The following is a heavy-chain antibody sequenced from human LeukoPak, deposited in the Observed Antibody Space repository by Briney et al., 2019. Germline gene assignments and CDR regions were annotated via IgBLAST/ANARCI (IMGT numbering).Heavy chain of an antibody. D-gene: IGHD3-22*01. V-gene: IGHV1-69*05. J-gene: IGHJ4*02. Sequence: SVKVSCKASGGTFSSYAISWVRQAPGQGLEWMGGIIPIFGTANYAQKFQGRVTITTDESTSTAYMELSSLRSEDTAVYYCARGLSGDSSGYLGYWGQGTLVTVSS. CDR2: IIPIFGTA. CDR3: ARGLSGDSSGYLGY. CDR1: GGTFSSYA.